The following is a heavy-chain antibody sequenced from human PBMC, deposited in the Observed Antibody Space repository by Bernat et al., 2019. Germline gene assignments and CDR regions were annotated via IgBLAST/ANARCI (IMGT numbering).Heavy chain of an antibody. V-gene: IGHV1-58*01. CDR2: IVVGSGNT. CDR1: GFTFTSSA. Sequence: QMQLVQSGPEVKKPGTSVKVSCKASGFTFTSSAVQWVRQARGQRLEWIGWIVVGSGNTNYAQKFQERVTITRDMSTSTAYMGLSSLRSEDTAVYYCAALIGSGYYWDFDYWGQGTLVTVSS. CDR3: AALIGSGYYWDFDY. J-gene: IGHJ4*02. D-gene: IGHD3-22*01.